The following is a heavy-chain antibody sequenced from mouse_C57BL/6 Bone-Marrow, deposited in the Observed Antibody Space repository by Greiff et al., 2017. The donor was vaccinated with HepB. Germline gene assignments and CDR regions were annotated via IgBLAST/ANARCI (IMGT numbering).Heavy chain of an antibody. V-gene: IGHV1-26*01. CDR3: ARLEWYYGSKDYFDY. D-gene: IGHD1-1*01. CDR2: INPNNGGT. Sequence: EVQLQQSGPELVKPGASVKISCKASGYTFTDYYMNWVKQSHGKSLEWIGDINPNNGGTSYNQKFKGKATLTVDKSSSTAYMELRSLTSEDSAVYYCARLEWYYGSKDYFDYWGQGTTLTVSS. CDR1: GYTFTDYY. J-gene: IGHJ2*01.